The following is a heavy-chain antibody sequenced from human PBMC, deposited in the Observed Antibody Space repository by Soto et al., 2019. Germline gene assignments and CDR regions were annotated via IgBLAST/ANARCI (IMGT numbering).Heavy chain of an antibody. Sequence: QVQLVQSGAEVKKPGSSVKVSCKASGGTFSSYAISWVRQAPGQGLEWMGGIIPIFGTANYAQKFQGRVTITADESTSTAYMELSSLRSEDTAVYYCARSPTPFPTVTLYSPFVYGMDVWGQGTTVTVSS. CDR3: ARSPTPFPTVTLYSPFVYGMDV. CDR1: GGTFSSYA. J-gene: IGHJ6*02. D-gene: IGHD4-17*01. CDR2: IIPIFGTA. V-gene: IGHV1-69*01.